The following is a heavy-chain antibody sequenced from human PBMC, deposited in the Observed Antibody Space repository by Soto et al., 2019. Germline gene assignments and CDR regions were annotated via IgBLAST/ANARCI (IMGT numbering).Heavy chain of an antibody. CDR3: ARRYRNNLFDP. CDR1: GDSISSYY. CDR2: SHYSGST. V-gene: IGHV4-59*08. J-gene: IGHJ5*02. D-gene: IGHD1-26*01. Sequence: SETLSLTCTVSGDSISSYYWSWIRQPPGGGLEWIGYSHYSGSTNYNPSLKSRVTMSVDTSKNQFSLKLSSVTAADTAVYYCARRYRNNLFDPWGQGTLVTVSS.